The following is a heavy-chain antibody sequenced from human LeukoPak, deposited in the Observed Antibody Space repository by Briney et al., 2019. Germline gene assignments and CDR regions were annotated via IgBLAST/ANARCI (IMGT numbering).Heavy chain of an antibody. CDR3: ARFYGSGAASDH. J-gene: IGHJ4*02. D-gene: IGHD3-10*01. V-gene: IGHV4-59*01. Sequence: SETLSLTCTVSGGSISSYYCSWVRQPPGKGLEWIGYMYHSGSTNYNPSLESRVTISIDTSKNQFSLKLTSVTAADTAVYYCARFYGSGAASDHWGQGTLVTVSS. CDR1: GGSISSYY. CDR2: MYHSGST.